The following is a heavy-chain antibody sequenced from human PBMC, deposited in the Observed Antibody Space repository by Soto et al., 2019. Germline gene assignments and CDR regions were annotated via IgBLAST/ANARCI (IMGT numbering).Heavy chain of an antibody. V-gene: IGHV5-51*01. J-gene: IGHJ4*02. Sequence: GESLKISCKASGYRFTSSWIGWVRQMSGKGLEWMGIIYPGDSDTRYRPSSQGQVTISADKSSSTAYLQWNSLQASDTAMYYCARLPGIVAPGTVFLDNWGQGTMVTVSS. D-gene: IGHD1-1*01. CDR1: GYRFTSSW. CDR3: ARLPGIVAPGTVFLDN. CDR2: IYPGDSDT.